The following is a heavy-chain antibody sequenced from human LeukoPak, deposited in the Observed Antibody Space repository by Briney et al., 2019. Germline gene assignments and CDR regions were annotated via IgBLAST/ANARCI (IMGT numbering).Heavy chain of an antibody. D-gene: IGHD3-22*01. CDR1: GYTFTGYY. Sequence: ASVKVSCKASGYTFTGYYMHWVRQAPGQVLEWMGWINPNSGGTNYAQKFQGRVTMTRDTSISTAYMELSRLRSDDTAVYYCAREYRIYYDSSGYYYFYAWGQGTLVTVSS. CDR2: INPNSGGT. J-gene: IGHJ5*02. V-gene: IGHV1-2*02. CDR3: AREYRIYYDSSGYYYFYA.